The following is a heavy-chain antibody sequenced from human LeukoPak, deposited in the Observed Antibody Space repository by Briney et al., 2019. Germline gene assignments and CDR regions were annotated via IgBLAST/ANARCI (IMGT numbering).Heavy chain of an antibody. J-gene: IGHJ3*02. D-gene: IGHD3-22*01. CDR3: ASQDSSGYYWTPSYAFDI. Sequence: GESLQISCKGSGYSFTSYWIGWVRPMPGKGLEWMGIIYPGDSDTRYSPSFQGQVTISADKSISTAYLQWSSLKASDTAMYYCASQDSSGYYWTPSYAFDIWGQGTMVTVSS. CDR2: IYPGDSDT. V-gene: IGHV5-51*01. CDR1: GYSFTSYW.